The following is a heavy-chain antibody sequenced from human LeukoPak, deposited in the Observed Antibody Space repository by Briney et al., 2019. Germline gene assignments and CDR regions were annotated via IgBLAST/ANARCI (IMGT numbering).Heavy chain of an antibody. CDR1: GFTFSSYS. D-gene: IGHD2-15*01. CDR2: IYYSGST. V-gene: IGHV4-39*07. J-gene: IGHJ4*02. CDR3: ARNQGHCDGGSCFPFNF. Sequence: GSLRLSCAASGFTFSSYSMNWVRQPPGKGLEWIGGIYYSGSTYYNPSLRGRVTISVDTSKNQFSLKLSSVTAADTAVYYCARNQGHCDGGSCFPFNFWGQGTLVTVSS.